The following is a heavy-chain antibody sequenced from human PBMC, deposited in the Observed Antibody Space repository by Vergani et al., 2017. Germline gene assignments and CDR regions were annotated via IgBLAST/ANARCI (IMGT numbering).Heavy chain of an antibody. D-gene: IGHD3-3*01. J-gene: IGHJ4*02. Sequence: QVQLVESGGGVVQRGGSLRLSCATSGVTLSNYDMQWIGQGPGKGLEFVAFIQFDGSNQYYADSVKGRFTLSRDSSKNTLYLQMNSLGTDDTEPYCCAKQCMGYDIDYWGQGTQVIVSS. V-gene: IGHV3-30*02. CDR3: AKQCMGYDIDY. CDR2: IQFDGSNQ. CDR1: GVTLSNYD.